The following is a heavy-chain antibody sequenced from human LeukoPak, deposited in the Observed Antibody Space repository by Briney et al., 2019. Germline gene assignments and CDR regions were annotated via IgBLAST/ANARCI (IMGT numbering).Heavy chain of an antibody. Sequence: GGSLRLSCAASGFTFSSYSMNWVRQAPGKGLEWVSSINSSSSYIYYADSVKGRFTISRDNAKNSLYLQMNSLRAEDTALYYFARDHKWKYGTFAYWGEGTLVTVSS. CDR3: ARDHKWKYGTFAY. J-gene: IGHJ4*02. CDR2: INSSSSYI. CDR1: GFTFSSYS. V-gene: IGHV3-21*01. D-gene: IGHD1-7*01.